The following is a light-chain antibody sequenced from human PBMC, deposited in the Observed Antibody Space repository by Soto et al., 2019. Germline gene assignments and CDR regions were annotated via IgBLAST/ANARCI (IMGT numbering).Light chain of an antibody. CDR3: SSYAGSNNPVV. CDR2: EVS. Sequence: QSALTQPPSASGSPGQSVTISCTGTSSDVGGYNYVSWYQQHPGKAPKLMIYEVSKRPSGVPDRFSDSKSGNTASLTVSGLQAEDEADYYCSSYAGSNNPVVFGGGTKLTVL. V-gene: IGLV2-8*01. CDR1: SSDVGGYNY. J-gene: IGLJ2*01.